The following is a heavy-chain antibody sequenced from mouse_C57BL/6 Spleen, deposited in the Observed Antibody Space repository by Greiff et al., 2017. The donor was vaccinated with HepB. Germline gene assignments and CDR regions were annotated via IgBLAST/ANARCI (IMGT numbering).Heavy chain of an antibody. D-gene: IGHD1-1*01. V-gene: IGHV1-80*01. CDR2: IYPGDGDT. Sequence: QVQLKQSGAELVKPGASVKISCKASGYAFSSYWMNWVKQRPGKGLEWIGQIYPGDGDTNYNGKFKGKATLTADKASSTAYMQLSSLTSEDSAVYFCARSANYYGSSSAWFAYWGQGTLVTVSA. J-gene: IGHJ3*01. CDR1: GYAFSSYW. CDR3: ARSANYYGSSSAWFAY.